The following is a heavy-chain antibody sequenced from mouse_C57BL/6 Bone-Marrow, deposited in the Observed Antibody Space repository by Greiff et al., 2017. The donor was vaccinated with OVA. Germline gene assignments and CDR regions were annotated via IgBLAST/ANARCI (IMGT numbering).Heavy chain of an antibody. CDR3: VSYDYGFAY. CDR2: IRSKRSNYAT. Sequence: EVKLVESGGGLVQPKGSLKLSCAASGFTFNTYAMHWVRQAPGKGLEWVARIRSKRSNYATYYADSVKDRFTISRDDSQSMLYLQMNNLKTEDTAMYYCVSYDYGFAYWGQGTLVTVSA. V-gene: IGHV10-3*01. CDR1: GFTFNTYA. D-gene: IGHD2-4*01. J-gene: IGHJ3*01.